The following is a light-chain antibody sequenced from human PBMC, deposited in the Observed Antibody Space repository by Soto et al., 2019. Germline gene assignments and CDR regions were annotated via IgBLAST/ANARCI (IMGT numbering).Light chain of an antibody. V-gene: IGLV1-40*01. CDR2: PNS. J-gene: IGLJ2*01. CDR3: QSYDSSLSAVV. Sequence: QPVLTQPPSVSGAPGQRVTISCTGSSSNIGAGHGVYWYQHLPGTAPRLLIYPNSNRPSGVPDRFSGSKSATSASLAITGLQAEDEADYYCQSYDSSLSAVVFGGGTQLTVL. CDR1: SSNIGAGHG.